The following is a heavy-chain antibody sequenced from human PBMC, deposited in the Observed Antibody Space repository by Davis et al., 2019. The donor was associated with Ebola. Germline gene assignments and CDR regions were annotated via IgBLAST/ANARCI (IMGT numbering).Heavy chain of an antibody. CDR3: ARGYADYHKEFDY. Sequence: AASVKVSCKASGYTFTSYYMHWVRQAPGQGLEWMGWMNPNSGNTGYAQKFQGRVTMTRDTSITTAYMELTSLTSEDTAVYYCARGYADYHKEFDYWGQGALVTVSS. V-gene: IGHV1-8*02. D-gene: IGHD4-17*01. CDR1: GYTFTSYY. CDR2: MNPNSGNT. J-gene: IGHJ4*02.